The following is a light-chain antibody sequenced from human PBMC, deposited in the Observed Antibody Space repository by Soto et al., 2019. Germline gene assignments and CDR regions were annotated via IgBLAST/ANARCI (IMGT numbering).Light chain of an antibody. J-gene: IGKJ5*01. CDR1: QXVLYTSNNKNY. V-gene: IGKV4-1*01. Sequence: DIVMTQSPDSLAVSLAERAPINXXSTQXVLYTSNNKNYLTWYQQKPGQPPKXXIYWASTRESGVPDRFSGSGSGTDFTLTISSLQAEDVAVYYCQQYYSTPITFGQGTRLEIK. CDR2: WAS. CDR3: QQYYSTPIT.